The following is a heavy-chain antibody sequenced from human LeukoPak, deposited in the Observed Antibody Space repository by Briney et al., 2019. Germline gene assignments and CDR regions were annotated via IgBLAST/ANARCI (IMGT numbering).Heavy chain of an antibody. Sequence: SETLSLTCAVYGGSFSGYYWSWIRQPPGKGLGWIGEINHSGSTNYNPSFKSRVTISVDTSKNQFSLKLSSVTAADTAVYYCASAIVVVPAALGYWGQGTLVTVSS. V-gene: IGHV4-34*01. CDR1: GGSFSGYY. CDR3: ASAIVVVPAALGY. J-gene: IGHJ4*02. CDR2: INHSGST. D-gene: IGHD2-2*01.